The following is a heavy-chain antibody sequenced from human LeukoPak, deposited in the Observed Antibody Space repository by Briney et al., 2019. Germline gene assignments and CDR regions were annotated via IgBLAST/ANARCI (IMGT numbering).Heavy chain of an antibody. D-gene: IGHD6-6*01. CDR3: ARTAARRFDY. V-gene: IGHV1-46*01. CDR2: INPSGGST. Sequence: GASVKVSCKASGYTFTSYGISWVRQAPGQGLEWMGIINPSGGSTSYAQKFQGRVTMTRDTSTSTVYMELSSLRSDDTAVYYCARTAARRFDYWGQGTLVTASS. CDR1: GYTFTSYG. J-gene: IGHJ4*02.